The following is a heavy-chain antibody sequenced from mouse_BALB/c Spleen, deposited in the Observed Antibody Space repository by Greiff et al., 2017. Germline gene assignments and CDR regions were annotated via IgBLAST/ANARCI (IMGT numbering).Heavy chain of an antibody. CDR2: IDPYNGGT. CDR3: ARSELTGTWFAY. D-gene: IGHD4-1*01. Sequence: VQLKESGPELVKPGASVKVSCKASGYAFTSYNMYWVKQSHGKSLEWIGYIDPYNGGTSYNQKFKGKATLTVDKSSSTAYMHLNSLTSEDSAVYYCARSELTGTWFAYWGQGTLVTVSA. V-gene: IGHV1S135*01. J-gene: IGHJ3*01. CDR1: GYAFTSYN.